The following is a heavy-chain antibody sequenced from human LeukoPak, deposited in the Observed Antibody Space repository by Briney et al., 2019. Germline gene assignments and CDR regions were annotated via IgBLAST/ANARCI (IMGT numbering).Heavy chain of an antibody. Sequence: GGSLRLSCAASGFTFSSNAMCWVRQAPGKGLEWVSLISGTGGTTYYADSVKGRLTISRDNSKNTLYLQMNSLRVEDTAVYYCAKDAHSGSYFNYWGQGILVTVSS. CDR1: GFTFSSNA. J-gene: IGHJ4*01. V-gene: IGHV3-23*01. CDR3: AKDAHSGSYFNY. CDR2: ISGTGGTT. D-gene: IGHD1-26*01.